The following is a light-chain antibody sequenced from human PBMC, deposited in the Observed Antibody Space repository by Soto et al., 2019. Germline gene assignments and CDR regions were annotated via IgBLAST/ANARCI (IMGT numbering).Light chain of an antibody. CDR2: GNS. CDR3: QSYDSSLSGYVV. V-gene: IGLV1-40*01. Sequence: ISCTGSSSNIGAGYDVHWYQQLPGTAPKLLIYGNSNRPSGVPDRFSGSKSGTSASLAITGLQAEDEADYYCQSYDSSLSGYVVFGGGTKLTVL. CDR1: SSNIGAGYD. J-gene: IGLJ2*01.